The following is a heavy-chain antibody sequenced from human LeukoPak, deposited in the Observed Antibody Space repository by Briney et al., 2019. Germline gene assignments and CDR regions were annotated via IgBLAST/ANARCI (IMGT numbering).Heavy chain of an antibody. V-gene: IGHV1-69*05. D-gene: IGHD3-3*01. CDR1: GGTFSSYA. CDR3: ASNPDYYDFWSGYSPIGY. Sequence: ASVKVSCKASGGTFSSYAISWVRQAPGQGLEWMGGIIPIFGTANYAQKFQGRVTITTDESTSTDYMELSSLRSEDTAVYYCASNPDYYDFWSGYSPIGYWGQGTLVTVSS. J-gene: IGHJ4*02. CDR2: IIPIFGTA.